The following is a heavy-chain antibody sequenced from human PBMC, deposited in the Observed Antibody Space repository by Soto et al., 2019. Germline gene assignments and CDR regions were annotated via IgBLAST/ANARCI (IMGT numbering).Heavy chain of an antibody. J-gene: IGHJ5*02. D-gene: IGHD6-13*01. CDR2: INAGNGNT. CDR1: GYTFTSYA. CDR3: ARRIAAAGTDCFDP. Sequence: GASVKVSCKASGYTFTSYAMHWVRQAPGQRLEWMGWINAGNGNTKYSQKFQGRVTITKDTSASTAYMELSSLRSEDTAVYYCARRIAAAGTDCFDPWGQGTLVTVSS. V-gene: IGHV1-3*01.